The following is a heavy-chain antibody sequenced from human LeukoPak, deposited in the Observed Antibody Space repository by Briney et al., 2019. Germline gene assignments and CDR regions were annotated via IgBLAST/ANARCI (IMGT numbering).Heavy chain of an antibody. CDR1: GFIFSSYG. Sequence: GGSLRLSCAASGFIFSSYGMHWVRQASGKGLEWVGRIRSKANSYATAYAASVKGRFTISRDDSKNTAYLQMNSLKTEDTAVYYCTRARGEYSSSPNWFDPWGQGTLVTVSS. V-gene: IGHV3-73*01. J-gene: IGHJ5*02. D-gene: IGHD6-6*01. CDR2: IRSKANSYAT. CDR3: TRARGEYSSSPNWFDP.